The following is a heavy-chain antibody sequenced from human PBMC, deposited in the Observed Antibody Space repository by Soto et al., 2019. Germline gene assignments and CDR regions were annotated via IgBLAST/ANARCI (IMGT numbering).Heavy chain of an antibody. CDR3: ARVDYGDYSAKWFDP. D-gene: IGHD4-17*01. CDR2: IYYSGST. V-gene: IGHV4-31*03. J-gene: IGHJ5*02. Sequence: QVQLQESGPGLVKPSQTLSLICTVSDGSISSGGDYWSWIREHPGKGLEWIGYIYYSGSTYYNPSLKSRVTISVDTSQNQFSLILRSVTAADTAVYYCARVDYGDYSAKWFDPWGQGTLVTVSS. CDR1: DGSISSGGDY.